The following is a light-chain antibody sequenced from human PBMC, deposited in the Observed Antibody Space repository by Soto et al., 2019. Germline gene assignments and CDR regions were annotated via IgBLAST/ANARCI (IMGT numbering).Light chain of an antibody. J-gene: IGKJ1*01. Sequence: EIVLTQSPDTLYLSPGERATLSCRASQSFGSTYLAWYQQKTGQAPSLLIYGASSRATGVPDRFSGSGSGTDFTLTISRLEPEDFAVYYCQQYGRSPWTFGQGTKVEIK. CDR1: QSFGSTY. CDR3: QQYGRSPWT. CDR2: GAS. V-gene: IGKV3-20*01.